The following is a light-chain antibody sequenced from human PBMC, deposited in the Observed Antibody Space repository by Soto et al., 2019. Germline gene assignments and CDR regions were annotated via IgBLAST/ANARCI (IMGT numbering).Light chain of an antibody. J-gene: IGLJ3*02. CDR3: SSYTSSSTRV. CDR2: EVS. Sequence: QSALTQPASVSGSPGQSITISCTGTSSDVGGYNYVSWYQQHPGKAPKLMIYEVSNRPSGVSNRFSGSKSGNTASLTIPGLQAEDEADYYCSSYTSSSTRVFGGGTKLT. V-gene: IGLV2-14*01. CDR1: SSDVGGYNY.